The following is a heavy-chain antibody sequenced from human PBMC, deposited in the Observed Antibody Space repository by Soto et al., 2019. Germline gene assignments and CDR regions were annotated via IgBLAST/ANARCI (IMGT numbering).Heavy chain of an antibody. CDR3: ARARRYCSSTSCHPTTSLAY. D-gene: IGHD2-2*01. CDR1: GYTSTGYY. J-gene: IGHJ4*02. Sequence: ASVKVSCKASGYTSTGYYMHWVRQAPGQGLEWMGWINPNSGGTNYAQKFQGRVTMTRDTSISAAYMELSRLRSYDTAVYYCARARRYCSSTSCHPTTSLAYWGQGTLVTVSS. CDR2: INPNSGGT. V-gene: IGHV1-2*02.